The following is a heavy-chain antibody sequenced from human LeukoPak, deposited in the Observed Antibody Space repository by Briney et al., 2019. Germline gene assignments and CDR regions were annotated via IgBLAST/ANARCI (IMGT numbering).Heavy chain of an antibody. CDR3: ARLFRYDSSGYEVGLYYYGMDV. Sequence: GESLKISCKGSGYSFTSYWIGWVRHMPGKGLECIGIIYPGDSDTRYSPSFQGQVTISADKSISTAYLQWSSLKASDTVMYYCARLFRYDSSGYEVGLYYYGMDVWGQGTTVTVSS. D-gene: IGHD3-22*01. CDR2: IYPGDSDT. J-gene: IGHJ6*02. CDR1: GYSFTSYW. V-gene: IGHV5-51*01.